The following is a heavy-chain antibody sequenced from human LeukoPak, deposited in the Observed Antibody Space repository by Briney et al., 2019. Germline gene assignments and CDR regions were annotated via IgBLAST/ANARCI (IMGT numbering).Heavy chain of an antibody. CDR3: AKKDGYTNSWSFDY. CDR1: GFTFSDYY. Sequence: GGSLRLSCAASGFTFSDYYMNWIRQAPGKGLEWVSSISSSGSTTNYADSAKGRFTISRDNAKNSLYLQMNSLRAEDTAVYYCAKKDGYTNSWSFDYWGQGTLVTVSS. J-gene: IGHJ4*02. CDR2: ISSSGSTT. D-gene: IGHD6-13*01. V-gene: IGHV3-11*01.